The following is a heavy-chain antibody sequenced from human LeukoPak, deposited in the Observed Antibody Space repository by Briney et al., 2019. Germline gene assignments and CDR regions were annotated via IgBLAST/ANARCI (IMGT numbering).Heavy chain of an antibody. CDR3: AKDLRRLGDLGNFDY. CDR1: GFTFDDYA. Sequence: QPGRSLRLSCAASGFTFDDYAMHWVRQAPEKGLEWVSGISWNSGSIGYADSVKGRFTISRDNAKNSLYLQMNSLRAEDTALYYCAKDLRRLGDLGNFDYWGQGTLVTVSS. CDR2: ISWNSGSI. J-gene: IGHJ4*02. D-gene: IGHD3-16*01. V-gene: IGHV3-9*01.